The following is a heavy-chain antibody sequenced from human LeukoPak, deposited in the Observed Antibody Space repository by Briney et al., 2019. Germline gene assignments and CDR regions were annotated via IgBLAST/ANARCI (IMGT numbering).Heavy chain of an antibody. V-gene: IGHV4-39*07. J-gene: IGHJ5*02. CDR2: IYYSGST. D-gene: IGHD5-18*01. CDR1: GGSISSSSYY. CDR3: ARDDTASWFDP. Sequence: SETLSLTCTVSGGSISSSSYYWGWIRQPPGKGLEWIGSIYYSGSTYYNPSLKSRVTISVDTSKNQFSLKLSSVTAADTAVYYCARDDTASWFDPWGQGTLVTVSS.